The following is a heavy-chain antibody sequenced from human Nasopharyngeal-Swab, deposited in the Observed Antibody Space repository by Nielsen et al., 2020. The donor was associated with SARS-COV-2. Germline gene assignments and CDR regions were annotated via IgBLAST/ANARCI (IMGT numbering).Heavy chain of an antibody. CDR3: AKDPSIVVVTAEYFQH. CDR1: GFTFSSYG. Sequence: GESLKTSRAAPGFTFSSYGMHWVRQAPGRGLGWVAVISYDGSNKYYADPVKGRFTISRDNSKNTLYLQMNSLRADDTAVYYCAKDPSIVVVTAEYFQHWGQGTLVTVSS. V-gene: IGHV3-30*18. CDR2: ISYDGSNK. D-gene: IGHD2-21*02. J-gene: IGHJ1*01.